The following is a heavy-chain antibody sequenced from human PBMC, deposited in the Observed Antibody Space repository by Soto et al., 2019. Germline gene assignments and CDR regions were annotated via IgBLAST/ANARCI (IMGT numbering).Heavy chain of an antibody. J-gene: IGHJ5*02. V-gene: IGHV1-24*01. D-gene: IGHD2-2*01. CDR3: ATRLGYCSSTSCYVNWFDP. CDR1: GYTLTELS. Sequence: QVQLVQSGAEVKKPGASVKVSCKVSGYTLTELSMHWVRQAPGKGLEWMGGFDPEDGETLYAQKVQGRVTMTEDTSTDTAYMELSSLRSEDTAVYYCATRLGYCSSTSCYVNWFDPWGQGTLVTVSS. CDR2: FDPEDGET.